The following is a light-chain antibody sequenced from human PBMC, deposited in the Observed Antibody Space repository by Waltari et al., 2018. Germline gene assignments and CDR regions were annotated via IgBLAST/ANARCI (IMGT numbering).Light chain of an antibody. J-gene: IGKJ1*01. CDR2: AAS. V-gene: IGKV1-39*01. CDR1: QSIRSY. Sequence: DIQMTQSPSSLSASVGDRVTITCRASQSIRSYLNWYQQKPGKAPKLLIYAASSLQSGVPSRFSGSGSGTDFTLTISSLQPEDFATYYCQQSYSTFWTFGQGTKVEIK. CDR3: QQSYSTFWT.